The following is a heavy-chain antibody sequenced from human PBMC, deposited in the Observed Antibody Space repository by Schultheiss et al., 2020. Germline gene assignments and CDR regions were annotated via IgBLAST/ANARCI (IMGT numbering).Heavy chain of an antibody. Sequence: ASVKVSCKASGYTFTSYGISWVRQAPGQGLEWMGWISAYNGNTNYAQKLQGRVTMTTDTSTSTAYMELRSLRSDDTAVYYCARDLFGVQYYYDSSGAPISFDIWGQGTRVNGS. J-gene: IGHJ3*02. D-gene: IGHD3-22*01. CDR1: GYTFTSYG. CDR3: ARDLFGVQYYYDSSGAPISFDI. V-gene: IGHV1-18*01. CDR2: ISAYNGNT.